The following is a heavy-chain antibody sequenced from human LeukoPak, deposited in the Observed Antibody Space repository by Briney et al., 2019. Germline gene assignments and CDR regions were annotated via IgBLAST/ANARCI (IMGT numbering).Heavy chain of an antibody. CDR2: IYISGST. Sequence: SETLSLTCTVSGGSISSYYWNWIRQPAGKGLEWIGRIYISGSTNYNPSLKSRVTMSVDTSKNQFSLKLSSVTAADTAVYYCARTRRITMVRGGILFDPWGQGTLVTVSS. CDR1: GGSISSYY. J-gene: IGHJ5*02. CDR3: ARTRRITMVRGGILFDP. D-gene: IGHD3-10*01. V-gene: IGHV4-4*07.